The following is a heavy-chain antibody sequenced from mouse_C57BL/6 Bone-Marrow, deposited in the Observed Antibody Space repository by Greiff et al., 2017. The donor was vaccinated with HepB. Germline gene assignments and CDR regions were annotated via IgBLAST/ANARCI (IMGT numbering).Heavy chain of an antibody. CDR2: ISSGGSYT. Sequence: EVKVVESGGDLVKPGGSLKLSCAASGFTFSSYGMSWVRQTPDKRLEWVATISSGGSYTYYPDSVKGRFTISRDNAKNTLYLQMSSLKSEDTAMYYCASYGNYVLYYFDYWGQGTTLTVSS. CDR3: ASYGNYVLYYFDY. D-gene: IGHD2-1*01. CDR1: GFTFSSYG. V-gene: IGHV5-6*01. J-gene: IGHJ2*01.